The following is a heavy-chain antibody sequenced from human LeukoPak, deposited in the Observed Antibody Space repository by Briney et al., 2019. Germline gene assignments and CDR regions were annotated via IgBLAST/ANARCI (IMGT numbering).Heavy chain of an antibody. V-gene: IGHV1-18*04. CDR3: AREGGGYCSGGSCQTDDAFDI. CDR1: GYTFTGHY. D-gene: IGHD2-15*01. Sequence: ASVKVSCQASGYTFTGHYMHGVRQAPGQGLEGMGWISAYNGNTNYARKLQGRVTMTTDTYTNTPSVALRGLRAGYTAVYDCAREGGGYCSGGSCQTDDAFDIWGQGTMVTVSS. CDR2: ISAYNGNT. J-gene: IGHJ3*02.